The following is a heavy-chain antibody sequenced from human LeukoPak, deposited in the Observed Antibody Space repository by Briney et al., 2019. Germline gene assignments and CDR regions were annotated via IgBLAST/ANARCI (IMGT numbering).Heavy chain of an antibody. CDR2: IIPIFGTA. J-gene: IGHJ4*02. CDR1: GGTFSSYA. V-gene: IGHV1-69*05. CDR3: ARVGGSGSCYFDY. Sequence: SVKVSCKASGGTFSSYAISWVRQAPGQGLEWMGGIIPIFGTANYAQKFQGRVTITTDESTSTAYMELSSLRSEDTAVYYCARVGGSGSCYFDYWGQGTLVTVSS. D-gene: IGHD3-10*01.